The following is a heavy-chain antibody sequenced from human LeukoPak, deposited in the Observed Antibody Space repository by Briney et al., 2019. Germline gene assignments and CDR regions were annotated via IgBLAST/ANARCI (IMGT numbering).Heavy chain of an antibody. D-gene: IGHD5-12*01. CDR2: IYGGSNT. Sequence: PGESLRLSCAASGFAFNYAWVSWVRQAPGKGLEWISVIYGGSNTYYYADSVKGRFTISRDNSKNTVYLQMNSLRVEDTAIYYCARGSGFETGDYWGQGTLVTVSS. CDR3: ARGSGFETGDY. V-gene: IGHV3-53*01. J-gene: IGHJ4*02. CDR1: GFAFNYAW.